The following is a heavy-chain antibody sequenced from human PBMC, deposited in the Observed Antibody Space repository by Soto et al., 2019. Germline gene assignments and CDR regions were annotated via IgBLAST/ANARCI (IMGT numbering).Heavy chain of an antibody. J-gene: IGHJ4*02. CDR1: GYTFTSYG. CDR3: ARDLHSLRGYSYGSSY. CDR2: ISAYNGNT. D-gene: IGHD5-18*01. V-gene: IGHV1-18*01. Sequence: QVQLVQSGAEVKNPGASVKVSCKASGYTFTSYGISWVRQAPGQGLEWMGWISAYNGNTNYAQKHQGRVTMTTDTSTSTAYMELRSLRSDDTAVYYCARDLHSLRGYSYGSSYWGQGTLVTVSS.